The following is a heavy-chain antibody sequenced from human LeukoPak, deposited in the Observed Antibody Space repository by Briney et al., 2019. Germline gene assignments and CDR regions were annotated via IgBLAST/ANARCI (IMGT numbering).Heavy chain of an antibody. CDR1: GFTFSSYA. Sequence: GGSLRLSCSASGFTFSSYAMHWVRQAPGKGLQYVSGISTNAGRTYYAESVKGRFTISRDNSKNTLYLQMSSLRAEDTAVYSCPLPALGYWGQGALVTVSS. CDR3: PLPALGY. J-gene: IGHJ4*02. V-gene: IGHV3-64D*08. CDR2: ISTNAGRT. D-gene: IGHD2-21*01.